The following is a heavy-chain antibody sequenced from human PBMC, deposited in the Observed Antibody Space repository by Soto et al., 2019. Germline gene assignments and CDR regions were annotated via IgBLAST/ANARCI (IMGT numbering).Heavy chain of an antibody. Sequence: EVQLVESGGGQVKPGGSLRLSCAASGFTFSSYNMKWVRQAPGKGLEWVSSISSSSSYIYYADSVKGRFTISRDNAKNSLYLQMNSLRAEDTAVYYCVSRYCSSTSCYYFDYWGQGTLVTVSS. CDR2: ISSSSSYI. J-gene: IGHJ4*02. CDR1: GFTFSSYN. CDR3: VSRYCSSTSCYYFDY. V-gene: IGHV3-21*01. D-gene: IGHD2-2*01.